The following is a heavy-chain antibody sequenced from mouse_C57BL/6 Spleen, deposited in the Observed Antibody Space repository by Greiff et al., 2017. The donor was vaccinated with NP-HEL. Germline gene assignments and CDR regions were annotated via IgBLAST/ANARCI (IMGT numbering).Heavy chain of an antibody. Sequence: EVQLQQSGPELVKPGASVKIPCKASGYTFTDYNMDWVKQSHGKSLEWIGDINPNNGGTIYNQKFKGKATLTVGKSSSTAYMELRSLTSEDTAVYYCARGPYSYGSSYWYFDVWGTGTTVTVSS. CDR2: INPNNGGT. V-gene: IGHV1-18*01. CDR3: ARGPYSYGSSYWYFDV. D-gene: IGHD1-1*01. J-gene: IGHJ1*03. CDR1: GYTFTDYN.